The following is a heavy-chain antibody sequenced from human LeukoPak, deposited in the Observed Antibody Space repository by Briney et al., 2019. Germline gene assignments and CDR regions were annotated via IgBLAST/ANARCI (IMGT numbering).Heavy chain of an antibody. CDR1: GGYIGSSSYY. D-gene: IGHD4-23*01. CDR2: ISYTGIT. Sequence: SETLSLTCTVSGGYIGSSSYYWGWIRQPPGKGLAWIGSISYTGITNYKPSLKSRVTISVETSKNQFSLKLSSVTAADTAVYFCARVKAVVTPWVFDYWGQGILVTVSS. J-gene: IGHJ4*02. V-gene: IGHV4-39*07. CDR3: ARVKAVVTPWVFDY.